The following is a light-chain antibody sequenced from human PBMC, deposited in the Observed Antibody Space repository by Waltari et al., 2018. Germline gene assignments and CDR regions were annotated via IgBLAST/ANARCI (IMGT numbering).Light chain of an antibody. CDR3: QQSYNTPRT. CDR2: GAS. CDR1: QIISSY. J-gene: IGKJ1*01. V-gene: IGKV1-39*01. Sequence: DIQMTQSPSSLSASVGDRVTITCRASQIISSYLNWYQQRQGKAPKLLVYGASSLQSGVPSTFSGSGSRTDFTLTISSLQPEDFATYYWQQSYNTPRTLGQGTKVEIK.